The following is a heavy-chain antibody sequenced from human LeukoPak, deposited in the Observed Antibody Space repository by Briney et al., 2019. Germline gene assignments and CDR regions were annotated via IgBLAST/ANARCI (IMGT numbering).Heavy chain of an antibody. CDR3: AKDVQSTPYYYYGMDV. Sequence: GGSLRLSCAASGFTFSSYDMHWVRQAPGKGLEWVAVISYDGGKNYYADSVKGRFTISRDNSKNTVYLQMNSLRHEDTAEYYCAKDVQSTPYYYYGMDVWGQGTTATVSS. CDR2: ISYDGGKN. CDR1: GFTFSSYD. V-gene: IGHV3-30*18. J-gene: IGHJ6*02.